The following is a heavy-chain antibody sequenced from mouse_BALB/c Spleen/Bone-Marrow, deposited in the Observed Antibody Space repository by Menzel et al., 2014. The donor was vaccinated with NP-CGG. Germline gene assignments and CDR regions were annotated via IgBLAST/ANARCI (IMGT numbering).Heavy chain of an antibody. CDR1: GFNIKDTY. D-gene: IGHD3-2*01. J-gene: IGHJ3*01. Sequence: EVKLQESGAELVKPGASVKLSCTASGFNIKDTYMHWVKQRPEQGLEWIGRIDPANGNTKYDPKFQGKATITADTSSNTAYLQLSGLTSEDTAVYYCATTDSSGVFAYWGQGTLVTVSA. CDR2: IDPANGNT. V-gene: IGHV14-3*02. CDR3: ATTDSSGVFAY.